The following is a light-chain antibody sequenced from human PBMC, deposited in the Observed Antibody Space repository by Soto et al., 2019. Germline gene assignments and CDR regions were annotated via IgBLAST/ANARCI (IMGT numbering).Light chain of an antibody. CDR3: QQYNSYSAWT. V-gene: IGKV2-28*01. CDR2: LGS. J-gene: IGKJ1*01. Sequence: DIVMTQSPLSLPVTPGEPASISCRSSQSLLGSNGYNYLDWYLQKPGQSPHLLIYLGSNRASGVPDRFSGGGSGTEFTLTISSLQPDDFATYYCQQYNSYSAWTFGQGTKVDIK. CDR1: QSLLGSNGYNY.